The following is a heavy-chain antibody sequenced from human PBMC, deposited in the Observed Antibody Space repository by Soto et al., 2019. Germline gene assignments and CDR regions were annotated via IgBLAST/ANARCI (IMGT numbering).Heavy chain of an antibody. V-gene: IGHV3-23*01. CDR2: LSGGGGCT. Sequence: EAQLLESGGDLVQPGGSLRLSCAASGFTFSSYGMGWVRQAPGKGLEWISGLSGGGGCTYYADSVKGRFTISRDNSKNTLDLIMNSLRVEDTALYYWVRDGQYRTARFDIWGQGTMVTVSS. D-gene: IGHD5-12*01. CDR1: GFTFSSYG. CDR3: VRDGQYRTARFDI. J-gene: IGHJ3*02.